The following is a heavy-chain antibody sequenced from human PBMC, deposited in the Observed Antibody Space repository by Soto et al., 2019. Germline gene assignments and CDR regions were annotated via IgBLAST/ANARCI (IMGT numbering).Heavy chain of an antibody. D-gene: IGHD3-10*01. CDR3: ARRGSGTIDYYDY. Sequence: GGSLRLSCAASGFTFSSYSMNWVRQAPGKGLEWVSYIGGSSTTIYYADSVKGRFTISRDNAKNSLSLQMNSLRDEDTAVYFCARRGSGTIDYYDYWGHGTLVTVYS. J-gene: IGHJ4*01. CDR2: IGGSSTTI. CDR1: GFTFSSYS. V-gene: IGHV3-48*02.